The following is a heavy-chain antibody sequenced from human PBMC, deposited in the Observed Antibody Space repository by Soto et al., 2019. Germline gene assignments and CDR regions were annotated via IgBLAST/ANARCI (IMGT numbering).Heavy chain of an antibody. CDR3: ARVGGHYYDSSGAPLWWFDP. D-gene: IGHD3-22*01. V-gene: IGHV1-69*13. J-gene: IGHJ5*02. CDR2: IIPIFGTA. Sequence: SVKVSCKASGGTFSSYAISWVRQAPGQGLEWMGGIIPIFGTANYAQKFQGRVTITADESTSTAYMELSSLRSEDTAVYYCARVGGHYYDSSGAPLWWFDPWGQGTQVTVSS. CDR1: GGTFSSYA.